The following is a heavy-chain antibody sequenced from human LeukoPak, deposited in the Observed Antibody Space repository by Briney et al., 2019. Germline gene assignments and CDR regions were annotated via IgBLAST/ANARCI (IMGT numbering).Heavy chain of an antibody. CDR1: GGSISSYY. D-gene: IGHD4-17*01. J-gene: IGHJ4*02. V-gene: IGHV4-59*01. CDR2: IYYSGIT. Sequence: KSSETLSLTCTVSGGSISSYYWSWIRQPPGKGLEWIGYIYYSGITNYNPSLKSRVTMSLDTSKKQFSLKLSSVTAADTAVYYCARRAAYGIDSWGQGTLVTVSS. CDR3: ARRAAYGIDS.